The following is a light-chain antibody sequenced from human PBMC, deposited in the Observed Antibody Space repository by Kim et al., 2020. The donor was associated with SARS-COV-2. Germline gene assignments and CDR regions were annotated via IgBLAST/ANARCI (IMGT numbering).Light chain of an antibody. CDR2: QDS. CDR3: QAWDSSTAV. Sequence: VSPGQTASITCSGDRLGDKFACWYQQKPGQSPVLVIYQDSKRPSGIPERFSGSNSGNTATLTISGTQAMDEADYYCQAWDSSTAVFGGGTQLTVL. CDR1: RLGDKF. J-gene: IGLJ3*02. V-gene: IGLV3-1*01.